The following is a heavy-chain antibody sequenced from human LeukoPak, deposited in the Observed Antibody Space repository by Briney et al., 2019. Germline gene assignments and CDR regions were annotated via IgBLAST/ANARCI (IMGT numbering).Heavy chain of an antibody. D-gene: IGHD6-13*01. CDR3: AKGPESSSWYNYYYYYMDV. CDR1: GYTFTSNY. J-gene: IGHJ6*03. CDR2: ISPSGGST. V-gene: IGHV1-46*01. Sequence: ASVKVSCKAFGYTFTSNYMHWVRQAPGQGPEWMGVISPSGGSTTYAQKFQGRVTLTRDMSTSTDYLELSSLRSEDTAVYYCAKGPESSSWYNYYYYYMDVWGKGTTVTVSS.